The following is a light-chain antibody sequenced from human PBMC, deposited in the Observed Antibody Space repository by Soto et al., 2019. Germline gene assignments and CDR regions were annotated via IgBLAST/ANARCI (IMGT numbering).Light chain of an antibody. CDR3: LQDYGDSWT. V-gene: IGKV1-6*01. CDR1: RDVGSD. J-gene: IGKJ1*01. CDR2: AAS. Sequence: QMPQSPSSLSASVGAKIIITCRASRDVGSDVSWYQQKPGQAPKLLIYAASNLYTGVPSRFSGSRSGTEFTLTISSLQPEDFAAYYCLQDYGDSWTFGQGTKVEIE.